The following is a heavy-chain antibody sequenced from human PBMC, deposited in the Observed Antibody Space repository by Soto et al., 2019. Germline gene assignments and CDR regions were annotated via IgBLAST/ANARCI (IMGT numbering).Heavy chain of an antibody. J-gene: IGHJ6*02. CDR3: AHSSGDDGYYGMDV. D-gene: IGHD2-21*02. V-gene: IGHV2-5*02. CDR1: GFSLSTSGVG. CDR2: IYWDDAK. Sequence: QITLKESGPTLVKPTQTLTLTCTFSGFSLSTSGVGVGWIRQPPGKALEWLALIYWDDAKRYSPSLKSRPTITKYTSKNQVVLTMTNMDPVDKATYYCAHSSGDDGYYGMDVWGQGTTVTVSS.